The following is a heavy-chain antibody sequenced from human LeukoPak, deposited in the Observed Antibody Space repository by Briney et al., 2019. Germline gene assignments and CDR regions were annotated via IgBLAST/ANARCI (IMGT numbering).Heavy chain of an antibody. D-gene: IGHD6-13*01. CDR1: GFTVSSNY. CDR3: AKGYSSSWYGHLDY. J-gene: IGHJ4*02. V-gene: IGHV3-53*01. Sequence: LAGGSLRLSCAASGFTVSSNYMSWVRQAPGKGLEWVSVIYSGGSTYYADSVKGRFTISRDNFKNRLYLQMNSLRAEDTAVYYCAKGYSSSWYGHLDYWGQGALVTVSS. CDR2: IYSGGST.